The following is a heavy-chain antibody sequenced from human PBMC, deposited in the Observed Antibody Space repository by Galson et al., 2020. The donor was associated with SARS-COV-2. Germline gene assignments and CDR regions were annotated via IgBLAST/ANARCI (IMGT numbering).Heavy chain of an antibody. D-gene: IGHD2-15*01. J-gene: IGHJ5*02. Sequence: KIGESLKISCKGSGYSFTSYWISWVRQMPGKGLEWMGWIDPSDSYTNYSPSFQGHVTISADKSISTAYLQWSSLKASDTAMYYCARNPVYCSGGSCYIWFDPWGQGTLVTVSS. CDR1: GYSFTSYW. CDR3: ARNPVYCSGGSCYIWFDP. V-gene: IGHV5-10-1*01. CDR2: IDPSDSYT.